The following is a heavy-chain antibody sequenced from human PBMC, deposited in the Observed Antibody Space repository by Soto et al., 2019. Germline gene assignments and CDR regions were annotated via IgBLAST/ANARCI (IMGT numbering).Heavy chain of an antibody. CDR2: IYYSGST. CDR1: GGSISSSSYY. V-gene: IGHV4-39*07. J-gene: IGHJ6*02. Sequence: PSETLSLTCTVSGGSISSSSYYWGWIRQPPGKGLEWIGRIYYSGSTYYNPSLKSRVTISVDTSKNQFSLKLSSVTAADTAVYYCARRGYCSGGSCHQYGMDVWGQGTTVTVSS. D-gene: IGHD2-15*01. CDR3: ARRGYCSGGSCHQYGMDV.